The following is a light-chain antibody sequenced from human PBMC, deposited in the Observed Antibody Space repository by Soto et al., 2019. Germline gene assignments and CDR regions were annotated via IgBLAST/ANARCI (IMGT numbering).Light chain of an antibody. Sequence: QSALTQPASVSGSPGQSITISCTGTSSDVGSYNLVSWYQQHPGKAPKFMIYEVTKRPSGVSNRFSGSKSGNTASLTISGLQAEDEADYYGCSYADSSTWVFGGGTKLTVL. CDR3: CSYADSSTWV. CDR1: SSDVGSYNL. CDR2: EVT. V-gene: IGLV2-23*02. J-gene: IGLJ3*02.